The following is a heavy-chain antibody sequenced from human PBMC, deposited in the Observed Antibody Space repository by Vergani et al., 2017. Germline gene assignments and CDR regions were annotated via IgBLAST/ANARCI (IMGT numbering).Heavy chain of an antibody. CDR3: AKDLDDILTGPFDY. D-gene: IGHD3-9*01. Sequence: QVQLVESGGGVVQRGGSLRLSCATSGFTLSNYDMQWIRQGPGKGLEWVAFIRYDGSNKYYADSVKGRFTISRDNSKNTLYLQMNSLRAEDTAVYYCAKDLDDILTGPFDYWGQGTLVTVSS. J-gene: IGHJ4*02. V-gene: IGHV3-30*02. CDR2: IRYDGSNK. CDR1: GFTLSNYD.